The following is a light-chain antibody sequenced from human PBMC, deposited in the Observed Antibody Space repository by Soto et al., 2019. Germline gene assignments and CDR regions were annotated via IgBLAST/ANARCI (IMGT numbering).Light chain of an antibody. CDR1: LIVNNNF. CDR3: QQNGPSPLQYT. V-gene: IGKV3-20*01. Sequence: ENVLTQFPGTLSLSPGDRATLSCMPSLIVNNNFLAWYQQRPGHAPRLLVYGSSTRAAGVPDRFSASGSETDFTLTLRRLEPEDFAVYYCQQNGPSPLQYTFGQGTKL. CDR2: GSS. J-gene: IGKJ2*01.